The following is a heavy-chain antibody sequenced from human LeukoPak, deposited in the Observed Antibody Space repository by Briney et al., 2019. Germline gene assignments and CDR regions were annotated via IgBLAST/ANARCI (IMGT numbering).Heavy chain of an antibody. CDR2: IWYDGSNK. D-gene: IGHD5-18*01. J-gene: IGHJ6*02. CDR1: GFTFSSYG. V-gene: IGHV3-33*01. CDR3: ARDHPAMVLYYGMDA. Sequence: GGSLRLPCAASGFTFSSYGIHWVRQAPGKGLEWVAVIWYDGSNKYYADSVKGRFTISRDNSKNTLYLQMNSLRAEDTAVYYCARDHPAMVLYYGMDAWGQGTTVTVSS.